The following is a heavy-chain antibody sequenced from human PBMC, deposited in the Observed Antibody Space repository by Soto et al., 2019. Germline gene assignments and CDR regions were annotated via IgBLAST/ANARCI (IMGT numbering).Heavy chain of an antibody. V-gene: IGHV4-4*02. D-gene: IGHD3-16*01. Sequence: QLQLQESGPGLVEPSGTLSLSCAVSGDSIGTHKWWSWVRQPPGKGLEWLGQVYHTGSAYHNPSLESRDTISVDKSKNQFHRNLAEVTAADTAVYYCARGGGGSNPVGEAFDVWGQGTMVTISS. J-gene: IGHJ3*01. CDR1: GDSIGTHKW. CDR3: ARGGGGSNPVGEAFDV. CDR2: VYHTGSA.